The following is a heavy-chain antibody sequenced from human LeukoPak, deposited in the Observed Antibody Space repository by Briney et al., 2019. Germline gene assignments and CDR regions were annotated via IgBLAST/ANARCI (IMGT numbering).Heavy chain of an antibody. CDR1: GVTVNSNY. D-gene: IGHD2-8*01. CDR2: RYSGGST. V-gene: IGHV3-53*01. CDR3: ASMYFSQYLQH. Sequence: GGSLRLSCGAAGVTVNSNYMSWVRQAPGKGVEGGSVRYSGGSTYYADSVKVRFTISRDNSKNTLYLQMNSLRAEDTAVYYCASMYFSQYLQHWGQGTLVTVSS. J-gene: IGHJ1*01.